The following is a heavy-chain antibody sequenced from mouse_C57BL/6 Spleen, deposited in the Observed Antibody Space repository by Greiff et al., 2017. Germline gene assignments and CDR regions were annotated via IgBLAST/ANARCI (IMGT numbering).Heavy chain of an antibody. D-gene: IGHD1-1*01. Sequence: EVKVVESGGGLVKPGGSLKLSCAASGFTFSSYAMSWVRQTPEKRLEWVATISDGGSYTYYPDNVKGRFTISRDNAKNNLYLQMSHLKSEDTAMYYCASESYCSSCVIFACWGQGTLVTVSA. CDR2: ISDGGSYT. J-gene: IGHJ3*01. V-gene: IGHV5-4*03. CDR3: ASESYCSSCVIFAC. CDR1: GFTFSSYA.